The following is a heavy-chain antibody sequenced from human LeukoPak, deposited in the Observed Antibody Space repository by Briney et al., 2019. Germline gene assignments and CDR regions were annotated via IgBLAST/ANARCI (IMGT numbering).Heavy chain of an antibody. CDR3: ARGLRYYDSSGYYRP. D-gene: IGHD3-22*01. Sequence: SETLSLTCPVSGGSIRSSYYYWGWIRQPPGKGLEWIGSIYDSGSTYYNPSLKSRVTISVDTSKNQFSLKLNSVTAADTAVYYCARGLRYYDSSGYYRPWGQETLVTVSS. V-gene: IGHV4-39*01. CDR2: IYDSGST. J-gene: IGHJ5*02. CDR1: GGSIRSSYYY.